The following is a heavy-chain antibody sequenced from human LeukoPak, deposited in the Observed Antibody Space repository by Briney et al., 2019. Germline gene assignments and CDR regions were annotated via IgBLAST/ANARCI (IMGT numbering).Heavy chain of an antibody. CDR2: ITSTSRTI. D-gene: IGHD5-24*01. CDR1: GFTFSSYD. J-gene: IGHJ4*02. Sequence: GRSLRLSCVVSGFTFSSYDMHWVRQAPGKGLEWVASITSTSRTIFYADSLQGRFIISRDNAKKTVSLEMNSLRGEDAALYYCARDFPDNSLFDLWGRGTLVSVSS. V-gene: IGHV3-21*01. CDR3: ARDFPDNSLFDL.